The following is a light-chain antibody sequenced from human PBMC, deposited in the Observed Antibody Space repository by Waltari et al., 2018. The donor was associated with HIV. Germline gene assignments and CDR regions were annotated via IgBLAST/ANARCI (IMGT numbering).Light chain of an antibody. Sequence: DIVMTQSPDSLAVSLGERATINCKSSQSVLYSSNNKNYLAWYQQKPGQPPKLLIYWASARESGGPDRFSVSGSGTDFTLTISSLQAEDVAVYDCQQHYTTPLTFGGGTKVEI. CDR2: WAS. CDR3: QQHYTTPLT. V-gene: IGKV4-1*01. CDR1: QSVLYSSNNKNY. J-gene: IGKJ4*01.